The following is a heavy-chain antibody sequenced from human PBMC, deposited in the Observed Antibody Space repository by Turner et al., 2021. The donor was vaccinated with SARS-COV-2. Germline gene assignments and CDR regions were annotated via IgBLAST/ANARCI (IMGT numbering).Heavy chain of an antibody. CDR3: AKGHSGYDLFFDY. D-gene: IGHD5-12*01. Sequence: EVQLLASGGGLLQPGGSLRLSCAASGFPCSSYAMSWVRQAPGKGLEWVSAISGSGGITYYADSVKGGFTISRDNSKNTLYLQMNSRRAEDTAVYYCAKGHSGYDLFFDYWGQGTLVTVSS. V-gene: IGHV3-23*01. CDR1: GFPCSSYA. CDR2: ISGSGGIT. J-gene: IGHJ4*02.